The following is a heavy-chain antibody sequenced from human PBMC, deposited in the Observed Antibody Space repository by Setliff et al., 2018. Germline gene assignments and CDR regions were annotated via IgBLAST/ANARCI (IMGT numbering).Heavy chain of an antibody. V-gene: IGHV4-34*01. CDR3: ARHASSGLQTFDF. Sequence: PSETLSLTCGGYGGSISDYYWSWIRQPPGKGLEWIGEINHSGSTNYNPSLKSRVTISLDTSRNQVSLKLSSVTAADTAVYYCARHASSGLQTFDFWGQGALVTVSS. J-gene: IGHJ4*02. CDR2: INHSGST. D-gene: IGHD6-13*01. CDR1: GGSISDYY.